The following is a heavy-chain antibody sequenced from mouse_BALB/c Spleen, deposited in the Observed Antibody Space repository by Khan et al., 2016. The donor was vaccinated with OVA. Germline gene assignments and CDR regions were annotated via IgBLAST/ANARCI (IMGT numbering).Heavy chain of an antibody. J-gene: IGHJ2*01. Sequence: EVQLQESGPGLVKPSQSLSLTCTVTGYSITSDYAWNWIRQFPGNNLEWMGYISYSGNTKYTPSLKSRISITRDTSKNQFFLQLNSVTIEDTATYYCARIKGWDFDYWGQGTTLTVSS. V-gene: IGHV3-2*02. CDR3: ARIKGWDFDY. D-gene: IGHD1-1*02. CDR1: GYSITSDYA. CDR2: ISYSGNT.